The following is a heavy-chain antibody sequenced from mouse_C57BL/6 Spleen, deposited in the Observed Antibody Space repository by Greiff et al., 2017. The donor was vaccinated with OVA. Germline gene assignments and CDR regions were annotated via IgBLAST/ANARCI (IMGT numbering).Heavy chain of an antibody. J-gene: IGHJ2*01. CDR1: GYAFSSSW. V-gene: IGHV1-82*01. D-gene: IGHD1-1*01. CDR3: ARCTTVAVDY. Sequence: QVQLKESGPELVKPGASVKISCKASGYAFSSSWMNWVKQRPGKGLEWIGRIYPGDGDTNYNGKFKGKATLTADKSSSTAYMQLSSLTSEDSAVYFCARCTTVAVDYWGQGTTLTVSS. CDR2: IYPGDGDT.